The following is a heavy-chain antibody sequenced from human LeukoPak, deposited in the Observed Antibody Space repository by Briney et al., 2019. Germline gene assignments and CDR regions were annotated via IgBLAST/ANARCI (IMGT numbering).Heavy chain of an antibody. CDR1: GFTFSSYA. Sequence: PGGSLRLSCAASGFTFSSYAMSWVRQAPGKGLEWVGRIKPKTDGETTEYAAPVKGRFTISRDDSKNTLYLQMNSLKTEDTAVYYCVTDLVIKGYFDYWGQGALVTVSS. CDR3: VTDLVIKGYFDY. CDR2: IKPKTDGETT. D-gene: IGHD2-21*01. J-gene: IGHJ4*02. V-gene: IGHV3-15*01.